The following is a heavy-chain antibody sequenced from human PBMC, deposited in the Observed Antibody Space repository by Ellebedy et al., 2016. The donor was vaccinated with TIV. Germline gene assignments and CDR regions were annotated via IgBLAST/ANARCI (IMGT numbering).Heavy chain of an antibody. CDR3: AKDPSYYYDSSGYYYIDD. CDR2: ISGSGTGT. CDR1: GFTFNYYA. V-gene: IGHV3-23*01. D-gene: IGHD3-22*01. J-gene: IGHJ4*02. Sequence: GESLKISCAASGFTFNYYAMSWVRQAPRKGLEWVSAISGSGTGTYYADSVKGRFTISRDNSKNTLYLPMNSLRAEDTGVYYCAKDPSYYYDSSGYYYIDDWGQGTLVTVSS.